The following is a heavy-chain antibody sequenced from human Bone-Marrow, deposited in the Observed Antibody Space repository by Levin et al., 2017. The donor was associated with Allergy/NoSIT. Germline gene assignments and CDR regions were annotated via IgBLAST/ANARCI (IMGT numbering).Heavy chain of an antibody. J-gene: IGHJ4*02. D-gene: IGHD3-3*01. CDR3: ARGRFDLKY. CDR1: GYTFTNYD. V-gene: IGHV1-8*01. Sequence: ASVKVSCKASGYTFTNYDINWVRQAAGQGLEWMGWMKPSTGDTGFAEKFQGRVTLTRDASLNTAYMEVSSRTTDDTAVYYCARGRFDLKYWGQGTHVTVSP. CDR2: MKPSTGDT.